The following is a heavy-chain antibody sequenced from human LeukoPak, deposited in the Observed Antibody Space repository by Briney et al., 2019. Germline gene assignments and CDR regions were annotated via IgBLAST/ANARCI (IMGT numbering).Heavy chain of an antibody. D-gene: IGHD3-3*01. Sequence: SETLSLTCTVSGGSISSGTYYWGWVRQSPGKRLEWIGSTYYSGTTYYNPSLKSRVTISADTSKNQFSLKVSSVTASDTAVYYCARQEGEWQLYFGFWGQGTQVTVSS. CDR1: GGSISSGTYY. V-gene: IGHV4-39*01. J-gene: IGHJ4*02. CDR3: ARQEGEWQLYFGF. CDR2: TYYSGTT.